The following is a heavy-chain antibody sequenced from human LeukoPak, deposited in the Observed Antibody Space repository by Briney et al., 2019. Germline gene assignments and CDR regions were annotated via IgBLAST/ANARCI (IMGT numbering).Heavy chain of an antibody. D-gene: IGHD2-2*01. CDR2: IKQDGSEK. J-gene: IGHJ6*03. V-gene: IGHV3-7*01. CDR1: GFTFSSYW. Sequence: TGGSLRLSCAASGFTFSSYWMSWVRQAPGKGLEWVANIKQDGSEKYVDSVKGRFTISRDNAKNSLYLQMNSLRAEDTAVYYCARQHCSTISCYHMDVWGKGTTVTVSS. CDR3: ARQHCSTISCYHMDV.